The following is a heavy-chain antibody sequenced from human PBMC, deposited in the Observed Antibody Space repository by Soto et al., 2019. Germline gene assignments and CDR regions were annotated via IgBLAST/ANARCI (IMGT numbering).Heavy chain of an antibody. Sequence: PGESLKISCKGSGYSFASNWISWVRQMPGKGLEWMGRIDPSDSYTNYSPSFQAHVTISVDKSISTAYLQWSSLGASDTAMYYCGRLTSYDFSRMDVWGQGTTVTVSS. V-gene: IGHV5-10-1*01. J-gene: IGHJ6*02. CDR2: IDPSDSYT. D-gene: IGHD3-3*01. CDR3: GRLTSYDFSRMDV. CDR1: GYSFASNW.